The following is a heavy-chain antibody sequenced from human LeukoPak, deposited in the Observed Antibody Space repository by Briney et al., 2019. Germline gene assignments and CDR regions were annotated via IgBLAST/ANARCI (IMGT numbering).Heavy chain of an antibody. CDR2: IYYRSNT. D-gene: IGHD3-10*01. V-gene: IGHV4-39*01. Sequence: SETLSLTCTVSGGSISSSTYYWGWIRQPPGRGLEWIGTIYYRSNTYHNPSLKSRITISVDTSSNQFSLRLSSVTAADTAVYYCAILGTGSSWGEGTLVSLL. J-gene: IGHJ5*02. CDR1: GGSISSSTYY. CDR3: AILGTGSS.